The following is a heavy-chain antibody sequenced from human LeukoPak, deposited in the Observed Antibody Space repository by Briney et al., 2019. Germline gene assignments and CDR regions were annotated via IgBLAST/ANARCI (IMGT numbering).Heavy chain of an antibody. CDR1: GFTFSDYY. Sequence: SGGSLRLSCAASGFTFSDYYMSWIRQAPGKGLEWVSYISSSGSTIYYADSVEGRFTISRDNAKNSLYLQMNSLRAEDTAVYYCARERPDYYYYMDVWGKGTTVTVSS. CDR2: ISSSGSTI. J-gene: IGHJ6*03. CDR3: ARERPDYYYYMDV. D-gene: IGHD1-14*01. V-gene: IGHV3-11*04.